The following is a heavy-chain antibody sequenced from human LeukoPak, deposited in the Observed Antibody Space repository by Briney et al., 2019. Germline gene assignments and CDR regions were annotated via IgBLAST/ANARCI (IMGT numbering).Heavy chain of an antibody. D-gene: IGHD1-26*01. CDR3: AREPYSGSPLPPDY. Sequence: GGSLRLSCAASGFTFSSYSMNWVRQAPGKGLEWVSSISSSSSYIYYADSVKGRFTISRDNAKNSLYLQINSLRAEDTAVYYCAREPYSGSPLPPDYWGQGTLVTVSS. J-gene: IGHJ4*02. CDR2: ISSSSSYI. CDR1: GFTFSSYS. V-gene: IGHV3-21*01.